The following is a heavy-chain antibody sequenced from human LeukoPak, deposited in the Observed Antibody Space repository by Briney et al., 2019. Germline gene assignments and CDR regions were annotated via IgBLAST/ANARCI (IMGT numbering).Heavy chain of an antibody. V-gene: IGHV3-66*02. CDR1: GFSVSDYY. D-gene: IGHD3-16*01. CDR2: IRDSGAT. J-gene: IGHJ5*01. Sequence: GGSLSLSCAGSGFSVSDYYMNWVLQAPGKGLEWVSLIRDSGATFYADSVKGRFTISRDNSKNTIYLRMNRLRVEDTAVYFCARDRAVTQVWVEFDSWGQGTQVTVSS. CDR3: ARDRAVTQVWVEFDS.